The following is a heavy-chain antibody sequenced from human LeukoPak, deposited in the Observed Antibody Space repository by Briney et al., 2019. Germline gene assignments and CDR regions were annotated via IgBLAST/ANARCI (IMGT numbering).Heavy chain of an antibody. CDR1: GFTFSSYG. Sequence: PGRSLRLSCAASGFTFSSYGMHWVRQAPGKGLEWVANIKQDGSEKYYVDSVKGRFTISRDNAKNSLYLQMNSLRAEDTAAYYCARDRAYRYYDSSGYYPFWGQGTLVTVSS. CDR3: ARDRAYRYYDSSGYYPF. D-gene: IGHD3-22*01. V-gene: IGHV3-7*01. CDR2: IKQDGSEK. J-gene: IGHJ4*02.